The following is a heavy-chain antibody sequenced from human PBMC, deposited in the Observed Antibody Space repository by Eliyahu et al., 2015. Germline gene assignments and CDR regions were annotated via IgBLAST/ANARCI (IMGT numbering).Heavy chain of an antibody. CDR2: IYYSGXT. D-gene: IGHD2-2*01. V-gene: IGHV4-39*01. J-gene: IGHJ6*02. Sequence: QLQLQESGPGLVKPSETLSLTCTVSGDSISSSSYXWGWXRXPPGKGLEWIGSIYYSGXTYYNPSLKSRVTISVDTSKNQFSLKLSSVTAADTAVYYCARYGPWSVVVPAANYYYYYGMDVWGQGTTVTVSS. CDR3: ARYGPWSVVVPAANYYYYYGMDV. CDR1: GDSISSSSYX.